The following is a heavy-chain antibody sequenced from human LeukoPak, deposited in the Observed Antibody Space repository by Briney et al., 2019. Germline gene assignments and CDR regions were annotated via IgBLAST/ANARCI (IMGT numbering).Heavy chain of an antibody. D-gene: IGHD3-10*01. CDR1: GFTFSSYS. J-gene: IGHJ5*02. CDR3: ARDDARITMVRGVIRFDP. V-gene: IGHV3-21*01. Sequence: PGGSLRLSCAASGFTFSSYSMNWVRQAPGKGLEWVSSISSSSSYIYYADSVKGRFTISRDNAKNSLYLQMNSLRAEDTAVYYCARDDARITMVRGVIRFDPWGQGTLVTVSS. CDR2: ISSSSSYI.